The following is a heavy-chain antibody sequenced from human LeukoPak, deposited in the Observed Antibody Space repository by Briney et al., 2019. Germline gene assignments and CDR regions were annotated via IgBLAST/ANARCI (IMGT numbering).Heavy chain of an antibody. V-gene: IGHV1-2*02. CDR1: GYIFTGYY. J-gene: IGHJ5*02. D-gene: IGHD1-26*01. CDR3: ARSVTGAWFDP. Sequence: ASVKVSCKASGYIFTGYYMHWVRQAPGQGLEWMGWINPNSGDTNYAQKFQGRVTMTRDMSTSTVYMELSSLRSEDTAVYYCARSVTGAWFDPWGQGTLVTVSS. CDR2: INPNSGDT.